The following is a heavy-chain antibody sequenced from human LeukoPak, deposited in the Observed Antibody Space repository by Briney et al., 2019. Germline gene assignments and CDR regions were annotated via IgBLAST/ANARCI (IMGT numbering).Heavy chain of an antibody. Sequence: PSETLSLTCTVSGGSISSYYWSWIRQPPGKGLEWIGDINHSGGTNYIPSLKSRVTISVDTSKNQFSLKLSSVTAADTAVYYCARSPGYYYDSSGYYAFDYWGQGTLVTVSS. D-gene: IGHD3-22*01. J-gene: IGHJ4*02. CDR1: GGSISSYY. V-gene: IGHV4-34*01. CDR3: ARSPGYYYDSSGYYAFDY. CDR2: INHSGGT.